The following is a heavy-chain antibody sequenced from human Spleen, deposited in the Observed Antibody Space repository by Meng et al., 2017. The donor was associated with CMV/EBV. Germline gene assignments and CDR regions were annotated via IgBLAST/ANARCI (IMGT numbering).Heavy chain of an antibody. Sequence: GESLKISCAASGFTFSDYYMSWIRQAPGKGLEWVSYISSSSSYIYYADSVKGRFTISRDNAKNSLYLQMNSLRAEDTAVYYCARAGGIYDSPDVWGQGTTVTVSS. J-gene: IGHJ6*02. CDR3: ARAGGIYDSPDV. CDR1: GFTFSDYY. D-gene: IGHD3-3*01. CDR2: ISSSSSYI. V-gene: IGHV3-11*06.